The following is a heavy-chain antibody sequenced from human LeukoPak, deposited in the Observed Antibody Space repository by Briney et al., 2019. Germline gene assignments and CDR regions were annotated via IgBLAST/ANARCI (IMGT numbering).Heavy chain of an antibody. CDR1: RFTFSSYS. V-gene: IGHV3-21*01. J-gene: IGHJ6*02. CDR2: ISSSSSYI. D-gene: IGHD5-24*01. Sequence: PGGSLRLSCAASRFTFSSYSMNWVRQAPGKGLEWVSSISSSSSYIYYAYSVKGRFTISTDKAKNSLYLQMSSLRAEDTAVYSRARDPRRDGYKWAGDYYYGMDVWGQGTTVTLSS. CDR3: ARDPRRDGYKWAGDYYYGMDV.